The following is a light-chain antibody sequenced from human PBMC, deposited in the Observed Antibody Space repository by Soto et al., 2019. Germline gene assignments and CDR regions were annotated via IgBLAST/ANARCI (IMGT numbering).Light chain of an antibody. J-gene: IGLJ2*01. CDR2: DVT. Sequence: QSALTRPASVSGSPGQSITISCTGISSDIGGYNFVSWYQQHPGKAPRLIIHDVTHRPSGVSNRFSGSKSGNTASLTISTLQAGDEADYYCNSYRSIGARVFGGGTQLTVL. CDR3: NSYRSIGARV. V-gene: IGLV2-14*03. CDR1: SSDIGGYNF.